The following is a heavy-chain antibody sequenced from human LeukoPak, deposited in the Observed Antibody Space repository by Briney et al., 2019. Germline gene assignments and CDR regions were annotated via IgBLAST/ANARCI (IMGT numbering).Heavy chain of an antibody. CDR3: AGGGYSYVTN. CDR1: GGSISSSSYY. V-gene: IGHV4-39*07. Sequence: KPSETLSLTCTVSGGSISSSSYYWGWIRQPPGKGLEWIVSIYYSGSTYYNPSLKSRVTISADTSKNQFSLKLSSVPAADTAVYYCAGGGYSYVTNWGQGTLVTVSS. D-gene: IGHD5-18*01. J-gene: IGHJ4*02. CDR2: IYYSGST.